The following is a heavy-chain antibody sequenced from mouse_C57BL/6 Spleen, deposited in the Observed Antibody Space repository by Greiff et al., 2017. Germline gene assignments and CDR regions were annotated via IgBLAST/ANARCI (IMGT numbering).Heavy chain of an antibody. CDR2: INYDGSST. CDR3: AREYYYGSSYRYFDV. J-gene: IGHJ1*03. Sequence: EVQVVESEGGLVQPGSSMKLSCTASGFTFSDYYMAWVRQVPEKGLEWVANINYDGSSTYYLDSLKSRFIISRDNAKNILYLQMSSLKSEDTATYYCAREYYYGSSYRYFDVWGTGTTLTVSS. CDR1: GFTFSDYY. D-gene: IGHD1-1*01. V-gene: IGHV5-16*01.